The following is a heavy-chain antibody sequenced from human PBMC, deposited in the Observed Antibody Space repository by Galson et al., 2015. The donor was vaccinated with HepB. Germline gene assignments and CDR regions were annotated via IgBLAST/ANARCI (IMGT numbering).Heavy chain of an antibody. J-gene: IGHJ4*02. D-gene: IGHD4-23*01. Sequence: TLSLTCSVSGASVNNGLYSWTWIRQPAGKGLEWIGRTYFSGTTDYNPSLKARVSISIDTSKNQFSLRLTAVTAADTAVYYCARVTCWIPEGYWGQGILVAVSS. CDR1: GASVNNGLYS. CDR3: ARVTCWIPEGY. CDR2: TYFSGTT. V-gene: IGHV4-61*02.